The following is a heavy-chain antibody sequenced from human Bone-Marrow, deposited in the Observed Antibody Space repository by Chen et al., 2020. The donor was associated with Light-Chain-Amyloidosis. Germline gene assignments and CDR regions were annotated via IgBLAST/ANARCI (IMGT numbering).Heavy chain of an antibody. V-gene: IGHV4-34*01. CDR1: GGSFSGYY. Sequence: QVQLQQWGAGLLKPSETLSLTCAVYGGSFSGYYWSWIRQPPGKGLEWIGEINHSGSTNYNPYLQSPVTIAVDPSKNQFSPKLSSVTAADTAVYYCARGHSNVYSSSAQRRNWFDPWGQGTLVTVSS. CDR3: ARGHSNVYSSSAQRRNWFDP. J-gene: IGHJ5*02. CDR2: INHSGST. D-gene: IGHD6-6*01.